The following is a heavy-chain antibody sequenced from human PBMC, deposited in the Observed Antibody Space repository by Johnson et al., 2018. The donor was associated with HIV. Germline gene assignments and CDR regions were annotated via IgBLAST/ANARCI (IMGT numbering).Heavy chain of an antibody. CDR2: ISYDGSNK. Sequence: QVQLVESGGGVVQPGRSLRLSCAASGFTFSSYAMHWVRQAPGKGLEWVAVISYDGSNKYYADSVKGRFTISRDNSKNTLYLQMNSLRAEDTAVYYCAKDLGERENEEWAADYYDFSRDYPGQDPRGWVGTFDIGGQGTMVTVSS. V-gene: IGHV3-30*04. D-gene: IGHD3-3*01. CDR3: AKDLGERENEEWAADYYDFSRDYPGQDPRGWVGTFDI. CDR1: GFTFSSYA. J-gene: IGHJ3*02.